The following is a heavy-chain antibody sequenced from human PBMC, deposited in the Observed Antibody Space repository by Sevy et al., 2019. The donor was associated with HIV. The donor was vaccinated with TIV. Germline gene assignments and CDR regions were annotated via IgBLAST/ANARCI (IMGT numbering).Heavy chain of an antibody. V-gene: IGHV1-18*03. CDR2: SSPHNGDT. Sequence: ASVKVSCKTSGYTFTSYRITWVRQAPGKGLEWLGWSSPHNGDTNYAQRVQGRVTMITDTSTTTAYLELRSLTSDDMAEYYCARSYCSGGRCYSLAYWGQGTLVTVSS. CDR3: ARSYCSGGRCYSLAY. D-gene: IGHD2-15*01. CDR1: GYTFTSYR. J-gene: IGHJ4*02.